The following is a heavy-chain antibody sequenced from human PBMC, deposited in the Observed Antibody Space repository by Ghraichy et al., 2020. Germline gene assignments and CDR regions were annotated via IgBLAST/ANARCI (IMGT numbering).Heavy chain of an antibody. CDR3: ARDIKSSSWSYYFYAMDV. Sequence: GGSLRLSCAASGFTFTTYSMHWVRQAPGKGLEWVAVISHVGNSKYYADSVKGRFTISRDNSRNTVYLQMNSLRVDDTAVYYCARDIKSSSWSYYFYAMDVWGQGTTVTVSS. J-gene: IGHJ6*02. V-gene: IGHV3-30-3*01. CDR1: GFTFTTYS. D-gene: IGHD6-13*01. CDR2: ISHVGNSK.